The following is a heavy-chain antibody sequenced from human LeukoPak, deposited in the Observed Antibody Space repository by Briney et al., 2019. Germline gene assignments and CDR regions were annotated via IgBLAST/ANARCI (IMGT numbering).Heavy chain of an antibody. Sequence: GGSLRLSCAASGFTFSSYDMPWVRQAPGKGLEWVSAITTAGDTDYPGSVKGRFTISRENAKNSLYLQMNSLRAGDTAVYYCARGCSGGSCYSYYFYMDVWGKGTTVIVSS. CDR3: ARGCSGGSCYSYYFYMDV. CDR1: GFTFSSYD. V-gene: IGHV3-13*01. D-gene: IGHD2-15*01. J-gene: IGHJ6*03. CDR2: ITTAGDT.